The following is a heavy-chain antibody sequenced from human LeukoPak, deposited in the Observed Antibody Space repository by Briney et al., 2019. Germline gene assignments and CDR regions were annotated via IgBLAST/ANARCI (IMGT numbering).Heavy chain of an antibody. V-gene: IGHV1-2*02. CDR2: INPNSGGT. CDR1: GYTFTGYH. CDR3: ARVRSMESRDPPQIDY. D-gene: IGHD3-3*01. Sequence: ASVKVSCKASGYTFTGYHMHWVRQAPGQGLEWMGWINPNSGGTNYAQKFQGRVTMTRDTSISTAYMELSRLRSDDTAVYYCARVRSMESRDPPQIDYWGQGTLVTVSS. J-gene: IGHJ4*02.